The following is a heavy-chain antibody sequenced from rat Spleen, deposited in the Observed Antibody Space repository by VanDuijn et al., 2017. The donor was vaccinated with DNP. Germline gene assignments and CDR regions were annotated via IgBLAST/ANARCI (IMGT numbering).Heavy chain of an antibody. D-gene: IGHD1-9*01. CDR1: GFTFSNYD. V-gene: IGHV5-25*01. CDR2: ISPSGGST. Sequence: EVQLVESGGGLVQPGRSLKLSCAASGFTFSNYDMAWVRQAPTKGLEWVASISPSGGSTYYRDSVKGRFTVSRDNAKSSLYLQMDSLRSEDTATYYCARHEDYGYRGAMDAWGQGTSVTVSS. J-gene: IGHJ4*01. CDR3: ARHEDYGYRGAMDA.